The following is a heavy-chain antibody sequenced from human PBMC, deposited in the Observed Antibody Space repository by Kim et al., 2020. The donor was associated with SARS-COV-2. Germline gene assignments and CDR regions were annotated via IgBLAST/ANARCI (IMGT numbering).Heavy chain of an antibody. V-gene: IGHV4-39*01. CDR3: AGGRAVAGTGCFDP. Sequence: NPSLESRVTMSLDTSKNRFSLRLSSVTAADTAVYFCAGGRAVAGTGCFDPWGQGTLVTVSS. D-gene: IGHD6-19*01. J-gene: IGHJ5*02.